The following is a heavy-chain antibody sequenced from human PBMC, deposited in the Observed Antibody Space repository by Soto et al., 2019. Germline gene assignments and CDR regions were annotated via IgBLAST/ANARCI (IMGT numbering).Heavy chain of an antibody. Sequence: SASLSLTCTFYGASIGSSSYYWGWIRQPPGKGLEWIGSIYYSGSTYYNPSLKSRVTISVDTSKNQFSLKLSSVTAADTAVYYCARQLREFGDWGQGTLVTVS. J-gene: IGHJ4*02. CDR2: IYYSGST. CDR1: GASIGSSSYY. V-gene: IGHV4-39*01. CDR3: ARQLREFGD.